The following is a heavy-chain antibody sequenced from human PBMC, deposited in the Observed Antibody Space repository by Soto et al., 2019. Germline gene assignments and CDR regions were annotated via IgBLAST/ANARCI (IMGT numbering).Heavy chain of an antibody. D-gene: IGHD3-10*01. CDR3: ARSHPTSYYYGSGSPAPYYYYYYGMDV. V-gene: IGHV1-46*01. Sequence: ASVKVSCKASGYTFTSYYMHWVRQAPGQGLEWMGIINPSGGSTSYAQKFQGRVTMTRNTSISTAYMELSSLRSEDTAVYYCARSHPTSYYYGSGSPAPYYYYYYGMDVWGQGTTVTVSS. CDR1: GYTFTSYY. CDR2: INPSGGST. J-gene: IGHJ6*02.